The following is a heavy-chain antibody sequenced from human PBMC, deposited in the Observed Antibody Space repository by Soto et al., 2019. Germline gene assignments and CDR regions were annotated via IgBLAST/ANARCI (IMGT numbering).Heavy chain of an antibody. Sequence: QVQLQESGPGLVKPSQTLSLTCTVSGDSITSGDNYWSWIRQPPGKGLEWIGYIYHSGHTYYNPSLKSRLSISVDTSKNHFSLRLTSMTAADTAVYYCARTYWSGWGHRLFDSWGQGALVTVSS. V-gene: IGHV4-30-4*01. CDR1: GDSITSGDNY. CDR3: ARTYWSGWGHRLFDS. CDR2: IYHSGHT. J-gene: IGHJ4*02. D-gene: IGHD3-3*01.